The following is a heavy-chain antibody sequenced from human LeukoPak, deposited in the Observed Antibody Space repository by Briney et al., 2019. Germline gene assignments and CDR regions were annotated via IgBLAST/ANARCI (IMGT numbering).Heavy chain of an antibody. CDR3: ARGYYYDS. V-gene: IGHV4-34*01. Sequence: PPETLSLTCAVYGGSFSGYYWSWIRQPPGKGLEWIGEINHSGSTNYNPSLKSRVTISVDTSKNQFSLKLSSVTAADTAVYYCARGYYYDSWGQGTLVTVSS. CDR1: GGSFSGYY. J-gene: IGHJ4*02. CDR2: INHSGST. D-gene: IGHD3-22*01.